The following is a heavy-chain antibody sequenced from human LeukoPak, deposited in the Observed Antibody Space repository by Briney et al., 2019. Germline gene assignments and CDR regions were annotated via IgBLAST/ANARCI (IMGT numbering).Heavy chain of an antibody. J-gene: IGHJ4*02. D-gene: IGHD3-10*01. CDR3: AKEAGRWELE. Sequence: GGSLRLSCAAPGFSVSNYSIYRVRQAPGKGLEWVAVISNDGSNKYYADSVKGRFTISRDNSGNTLYLQMNSLRAEDTAVYYCAKEAGRWELEWGQGTLVTVSS. V-gene: IGHV3-30*18. CDR1: GFSVSNYS. CDR2: ISNDGSNK.